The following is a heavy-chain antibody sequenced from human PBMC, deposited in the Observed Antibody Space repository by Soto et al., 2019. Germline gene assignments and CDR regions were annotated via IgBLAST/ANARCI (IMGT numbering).Heavy chain of an antibody. J-gene: IGHJ3*02. Sequence: SGPTLVNPTQTLTLTCTLSGISLSTSGVGLGWIRQTPGKALEWLALVYWNDDKHYSPSLKSRLTITKDISKNQAILTMTNMDPVDTATYYCARGLATLPVFAFDIWGQGTVVTVSS. CDR1: GISLSTSGVG. CDR2: VYWNDDK. V-gene: IGHV2-5*01. CDR3: ARGLATLPVFAFDI. D-gene: IGHD1-1*01.